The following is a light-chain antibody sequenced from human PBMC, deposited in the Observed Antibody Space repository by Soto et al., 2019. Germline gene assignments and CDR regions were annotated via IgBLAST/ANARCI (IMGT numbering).Light chain of an antibody. CDR1: SSDVGGYNY. J-gene: IGLJ1*01. CDR2: DVS. CDR3: SSYTSSSTLENV. V-gene: IGLV2-14*01. Sequence: QSVLTQPASVSGSPGRSITISYTGTSSDVGGYNYVSWYQQHPGKAPKLMIYDVSNRPSGVSNRFSGSKSGNTASLTISGLQAEDEADYYCSSYTSSSTLENVFGTGTKVTVL.